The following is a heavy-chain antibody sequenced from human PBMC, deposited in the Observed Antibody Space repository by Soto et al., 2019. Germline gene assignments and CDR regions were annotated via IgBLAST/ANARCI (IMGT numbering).Heavy chain of an antibody. CDR2: IYHSGST. D-gene: IGHD3-10*01. J-gene: IGHJ5*02. V-gene: IGHV4-30-2*01. CDR1: GGSISSGGYS. CDR3: ARVAGGFGAQGGWFHP. Sequence: QLQLQESGSGLVKPSQTLSLTCAVSGGSISSGGYSWSWIRQPPGKGLEWIGYIYHSGSTYYNPSLKSRVTISVDRSNNQFSLKLSSVTAADTAVYYCARVAGGFGAQGGWFHPWGQGTLVTVSS.